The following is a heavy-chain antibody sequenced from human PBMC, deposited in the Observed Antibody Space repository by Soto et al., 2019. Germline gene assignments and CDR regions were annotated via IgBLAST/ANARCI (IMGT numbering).Heavy chain of an antibody. CDR3: ARVGGGYQLLHAFDI. V-gene: IGHV3-21*01. D-gene: IGHD2-2*01. CDR2: ISSSSSYI. CDR1: GFAFSSYS. J-gene: IGHJ3*02. Sequence: GGSLRLSCAASGFAFSSYSMNWFRQAPGKGLEWVSSISSSSSYIYYADSVKGRFTISRDNAKNSLYLQMNSLRAEDTAVYYCARVGGGYQLLHAFDIWGQGTMVTVS.